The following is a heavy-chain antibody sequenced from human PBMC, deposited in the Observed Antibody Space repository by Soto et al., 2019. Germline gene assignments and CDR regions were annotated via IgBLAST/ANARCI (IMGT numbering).Heavy chain of an antibody. CDR3: AASCVGCGGFNYYGMDV. CDR2: IYYSGTT. V-gene: IGHV4-31*03. D-gene: IGHD2-21*01. CDR1: GGSISSGGYY. Sequence: SETLSLTCTVSGGSISSGGYYWNWIRQHPGKGLEWIGYIYYSGTTYYNPSLRSRVAISVDTSKNQFSLKLSSVTAADTAVYYCAASCVGCGGFNYYGMDVWGQGTTVTVSS. J-gene: IGHJ6*02.